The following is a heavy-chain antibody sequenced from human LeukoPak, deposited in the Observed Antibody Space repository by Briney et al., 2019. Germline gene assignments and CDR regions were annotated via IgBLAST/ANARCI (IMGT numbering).Heavy chain of an antibody. D-gene: IGHD6-13*01. CDR2: IYTSGST. CDR1: GGSISSYY. CDR3: ARHGWGSSWWAFDY. V-gene: IGHV4-4*07. J-gene: IGHJ4*02. Sequence: KPSETLSPTCTVSGGSISSYYWSWIRQPAGKGLEWIGRIYTSGSTNYNPSLKSRVTMSVDTSKNQFSLKLSSVTAADTAVYYCARHGWGSSWWAFDYWGQGTLVTVSS.